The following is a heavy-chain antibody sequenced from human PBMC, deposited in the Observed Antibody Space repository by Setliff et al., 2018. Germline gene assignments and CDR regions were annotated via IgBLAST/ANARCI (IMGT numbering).Heavy chain of an antibody. CDR1: GYTFTDFG. D-gene: IGHD2-2*01. CDR3: SRLVRFCTKISCQRLLGDDY. CDR2: ISPHNGNT. J-gene: IGHJ4*02. Sequence: GASVKVSCKASGYTFTDFGVSWVRQAPGQGLEWVGWISPHNGNTYYAPKFQDRITMTTDTSTSTAYLEFKSLRSDDTAIYYCSRLVRFCTKISCQRLLGDDYWGQGALVTVSS. V-gene: IGHV1-18*01.